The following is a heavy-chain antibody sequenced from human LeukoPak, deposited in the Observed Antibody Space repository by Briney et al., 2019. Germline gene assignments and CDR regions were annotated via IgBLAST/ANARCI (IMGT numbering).Heavy chain of an antibody. D-gene: IGHD6-13*01. CDR2: ISGGGGST. V-gene: IGHV3-23*01. Sequence: GGSLRLSCAASGFTFSSYAMSWVRQAPGKGLEWVSAISGGGGSTYYADSVKGRFTISRDNSKNTLYLQMNSLRAEDTAVYYCAKVVAAAGTDWYDPWGQGTLVTVSS. CDR3: AKVVAAAGTDWYDP. J-gene: IGHJ5*02. CDR1: GFTFSSYA.